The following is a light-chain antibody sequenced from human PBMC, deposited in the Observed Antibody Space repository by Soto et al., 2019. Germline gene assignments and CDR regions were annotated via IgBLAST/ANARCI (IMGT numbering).Light chain of an antibody. CDR2: GAS. J-gene: IGKJ2*01. V-gene: IGKV3-20*01. Sequence: EIVLTQSPGTLSLSPGERATLSCRASQSVSSSYLAWYQQKPGQAPRLLIYGASSRATGIPDRFSGSGSGTDFTLTISRPEPEDFAVYYCQQYGSSPYTFGQGTNLDIK. CDR1: QSVSSSY. CDR3: QQYGSSPYT.